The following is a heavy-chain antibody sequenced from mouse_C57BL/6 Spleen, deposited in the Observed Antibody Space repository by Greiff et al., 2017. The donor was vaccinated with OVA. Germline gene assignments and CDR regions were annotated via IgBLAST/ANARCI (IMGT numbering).Heavy chain of an antibody. D-gene: IGHD1-1*01. CDR3: ARREITTGFAY. V-gene: IGHV1-55*01. J-gene: IGHJ3*01. Sequence: QVQLQQPGAELVKPGASVKISCKASGYTFTSYWITWVKQRPGQGLEWIGDIYPGSGSTNYHEKFKSKATLTVDTSSSTAYMQLSSLTSEDSAVYYCARREITTGFAYWGQGTLVTVSA. CDR2: IYPGSGST. CDR1: GYTFTSYW.